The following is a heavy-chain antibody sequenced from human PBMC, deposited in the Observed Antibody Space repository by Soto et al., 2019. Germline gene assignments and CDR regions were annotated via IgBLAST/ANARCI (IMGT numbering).Heavy chain of an antibody. CDR1: GFTFSSYG. J-gene: IGHJ4*02. CDR2: ISYDGSNK. Sequence: GGSLRLSCAASGFTFSSYGMHWVRQAPGKGLEWVAVISYDGSNKYYADSVKGRFTISRDNSKNTLYLQMNSLRAEDTAVYYCAKDLGYFDWLFDYWGQGTLVTVSS. V-gene: IGHV3-30*18. D-gene: IGHD3-9*01. CDR3: AKDLGYFDWLFDY.